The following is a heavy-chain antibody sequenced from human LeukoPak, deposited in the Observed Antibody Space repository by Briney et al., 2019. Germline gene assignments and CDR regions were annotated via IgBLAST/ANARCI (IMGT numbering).Heavy chain of an antibody. D-gene: IGHD1-26*01. J-gene: IGHJ4*02. CDR3: AKDQSRVGASDPFDS. V-gene: IGHV3-23*01. CDR1: GFTFSSCA. Sequence: PGGSLRLSCAASGFTFSSCAMTWVRQAPGKGLEWVSSISGSGATTYYADSVKGRFTISRDNSNNTVYLQMNSLRAEDTAVYDCAKDQSRVGASDPFDSWGQGMQVGVSS. CDR2: ISGSGATT.